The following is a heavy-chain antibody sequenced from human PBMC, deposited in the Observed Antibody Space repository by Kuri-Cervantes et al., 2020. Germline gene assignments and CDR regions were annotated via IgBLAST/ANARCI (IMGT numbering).Heavy chain of an antibody. CDR3: TTDYEANGDDDLFDI. CDR1: GFTFSNAW. D-gene: IGHD4-17*01. J-gene: IGHJ3*02. V-gene: IGHV3-15*01. CDR2: IKSKTDGGTT. Sequence: GGSLRLSCAASGFTFSNAWMSWVRQAPGRGLEWVGRIKSKTDGGTTDYAAPVKGRFTISRDDSKNTLYLQMNSLKTEDTAVYYCTTDYEANGDDDLFDIWGQGTMVTVSS.